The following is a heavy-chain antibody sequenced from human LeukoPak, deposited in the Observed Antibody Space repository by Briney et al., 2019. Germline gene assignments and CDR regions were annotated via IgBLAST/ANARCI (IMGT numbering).Heavy chain of an antibody. Sequence: GGSLRLSCAASGFTFSSYALSWVRQAPGKGLEGVAAISGSGATIYYADSVKGRFTISRDNFKNTLYLQMNSLRAEDTAVYYCANDHQLLRYFDSWGQGTLVTVSS. CDR2: ISGSGATI. V-gene: IGHV3-23*01. CDR1: GFTFSSYA. J-gene: IGHJ4*02. D-gene: IGHD2-2*01. CDR3: ANDHQLLRYFDS.